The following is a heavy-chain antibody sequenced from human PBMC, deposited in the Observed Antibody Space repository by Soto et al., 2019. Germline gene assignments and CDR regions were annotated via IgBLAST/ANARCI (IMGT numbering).Heavy chain of an antibody. V-gene: IGHV3-30-3*01. CDR3: ARGGYCSSTSCYLRGDYYYYGMDV. CDR2: ISYDGSNK. D-gene: IGHD2-2*01. J-gene: IGHJ6*02. Sequence: QVQLVESGGGVVQPGRSLRLSCAASGFTFSSYAMHWVRQAPGKGLEWVAVISYDGSNKYYADSVKGRFTISRDNSKNTLYLQMNSLRAEDTAVYYCARGGYCSSTSCYLRGDYYYYGMDVWGQGTTVTVSS. CDR1: GFTFSSYA.